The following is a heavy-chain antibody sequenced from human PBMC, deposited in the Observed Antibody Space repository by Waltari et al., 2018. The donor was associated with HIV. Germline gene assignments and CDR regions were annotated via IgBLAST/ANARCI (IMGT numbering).Heavy chain of an antibody. D-gene: IGHD6-13*01. CDR2: ISSSGTFT. V-gene: IGHV3-21*01. CDR3: ARDSRDNSWSLNFFDP. CDR1: GFTFNSYS. J-gene: IGHJ5*02. Sequence: EVQLVESGGGPVKPGGSLSLSCRASGFTFNSYSLNWVRQAPGKGLEWISSISSSGTFTHYADSVKGRFTISRDNANKSVYLQMNSLRAEDTAVYYCARDSRDNSWSLNFFDPWGQGTLVTVSS.